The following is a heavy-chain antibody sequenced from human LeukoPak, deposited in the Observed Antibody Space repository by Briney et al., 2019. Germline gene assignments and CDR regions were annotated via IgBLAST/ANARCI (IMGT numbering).Heavy chain of an antibody. Sequence: GGSLRLSCAAPGSTFSSYGMSWVRQAPGKGLEWVSGISGSGGSTYYADSVKGRFTISRGNSKNTLYLQMNSLRAEDTAVYYCAKAHGGYSWDYWGQGTLVTVSS. J-gene: IGHJ4*02. D-gene: IGHD5-12*01. CDR3: AKAHGGYSWDY. CDR1: GSTFSSYG. V-gene: IGHV3-23*01. CDR2: ISGSGGST.